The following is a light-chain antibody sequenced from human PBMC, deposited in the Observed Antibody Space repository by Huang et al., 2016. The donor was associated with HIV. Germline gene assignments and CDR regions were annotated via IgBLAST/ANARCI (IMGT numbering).Light chain of an antibody. CDR2: AAS. CDR1: QGISSY. CDR3: QQLNSYPPT. V-gene: IGKV1-9*01. Sequence: IQLTQSPSSLSASVGDRVTITCRASQGISSYLAWYQQKPGKAPKVLIYAASTLQRGVPSRFSGSGSGTDFTRTISSLQPEDFATYYCQQLNSYPPTFGQGTKVEIK. J-gene: IGKJ1*01.